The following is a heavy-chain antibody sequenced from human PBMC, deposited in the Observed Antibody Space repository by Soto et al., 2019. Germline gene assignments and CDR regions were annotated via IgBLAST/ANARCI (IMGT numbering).Heavy chain of an antibody. CDR1: GFTFSNYA. CDR2: ISGSGGTT. J-gene: IGHJ4*02. V-gene: IGHV3-23*01. CDR3: AKFFVETGSNSGWPWSFHY. D-gene: IGHD6-25*01. Sequence: EVQLLESGGGLVQPGRSLRLSCAASGFTFSNYAMSWVRQAPGQGLDWVSAISGSGGTTYYADSVKGRFTISRDNSKNTLFLQMNSLRAECAAVYYCAKFFVETGSNSGWPWSFHYWGQGTLVTVSS.